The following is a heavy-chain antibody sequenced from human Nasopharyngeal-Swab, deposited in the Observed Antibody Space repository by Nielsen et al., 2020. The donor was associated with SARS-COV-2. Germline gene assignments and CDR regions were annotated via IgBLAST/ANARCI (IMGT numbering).Heavy chain of an antibody. CDR3: ARGFYDSSGYVEDAFDI. V-gene: IGHV3-13*01. CDR2: IGTAGDT. D-gene: IGHD3-22*01. Sequence: SCAASGFTFSSYDMHWVRQATGKGLEWVSAIGTAGDTYYPGSVKGRFTISRENAKNSLYLQMNSLRAEDTAVYYCARGFYDSSGYVEDAFDIWGQGTMVTVSS. J-gene: IGHJ3*02. CDR1: GFTFSSYD.